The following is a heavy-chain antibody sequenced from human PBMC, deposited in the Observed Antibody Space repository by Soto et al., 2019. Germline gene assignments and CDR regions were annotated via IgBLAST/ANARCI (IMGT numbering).Heavy chain of an antibody. CDR3: ARDDGLRTVDY. CDR1: GFSFSSFW. V-gene: IGHV3-7*01. CDR2: IKEDGREK. Sequence: PGGSLRLSCVASGFSFSSFWMAWVRQVPGKGLEWVAKIKEDGREKYYVDSAKGRFTISRDNANNLLYLQMNSLRVEDTALFYCARDDGLRTVDYWGEGTLVTVSS. J-gene: IGHJ4*02.